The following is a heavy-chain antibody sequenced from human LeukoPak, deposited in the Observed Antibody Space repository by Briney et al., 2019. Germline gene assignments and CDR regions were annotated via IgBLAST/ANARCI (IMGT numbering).Heavy chain of an antibody. D-gene: IGHD3-22*01. CDR2: IYHSGST. J-gene: IGHJ6*02. Sequence: SETLSLTCTVSGGSISSYYWSWIRQPPGKGLEWIGEIYHSGSTNYNPSLKSRVTISVDKSKNQFSLKLSSVTAADTAVYYCALSVYYDSSGYYPGYYYYGMDVWGQGTTVTVSS. CDR3: ALSVYYDSSGYYPGYYYYGMDV. V-gene: IGHV4-59*12. CDR1: GGSISSYY.